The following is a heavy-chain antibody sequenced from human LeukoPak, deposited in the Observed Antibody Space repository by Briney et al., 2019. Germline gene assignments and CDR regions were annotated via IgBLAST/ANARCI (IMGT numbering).Heavy chain of an antibody. Sequence: RGEFLKISCKGSGYSFTNYWIGWVRQMPGKGLEWMGITYPGDSDTRYSPSFQGQVTISADKSISTAYLQWSSLKASDTAMYYCARQDDYYGSGSYGWFDPWGQGTLVTVSS. CDR3: ARQDDYYGSGSYGWFDP. D-gene: IGHD3-10*01. CDR2: TYPGDSDT. J-gene: IGHJ5*02. CDR1: GYSFTNYW. V-gene: IGHV5-51*01.